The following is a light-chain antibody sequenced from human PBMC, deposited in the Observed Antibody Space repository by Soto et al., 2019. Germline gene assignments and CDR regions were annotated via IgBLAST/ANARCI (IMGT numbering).Light chain of an antibody. Sequence: QSALTQPASVSGSPGQSITISCTGTSSDVGGYNYVSWYQQHPGKAPKLMIYEVSNRPSGVSNRFSGSKSGNTASLTISGLQAEDEADYYCSSYTSNSTPLFGGGTKVTVL. V-gene: IGLV2-14*01. CDR3: SSYTSNSTPL. J-gene: IGLJ2*01. CDR1: SSDVGGYNY. CDR2: EVS.